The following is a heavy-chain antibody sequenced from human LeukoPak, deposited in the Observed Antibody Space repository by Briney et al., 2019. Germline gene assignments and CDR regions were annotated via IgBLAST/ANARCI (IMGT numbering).Heavy chain of an antibody. CDR2: IIPIFGTA. CDR3: AVVVVIARSYYYYMDV. CDR1: GGTFSSYA. Sequence: VASVKVSCKASGGTFSSYAISWVRQAPGQGLEWMGGIIPIFGTANYAQKFQGRVTITTDESTSTAYMELSSLRSEDTAVYYCAVVVVIARSYYYYMDVWGKGTTVTVSS. D-gene: IGHD2-21*01. V-gene: IGHV1-69*05. J-gene: IGHJ6*03.